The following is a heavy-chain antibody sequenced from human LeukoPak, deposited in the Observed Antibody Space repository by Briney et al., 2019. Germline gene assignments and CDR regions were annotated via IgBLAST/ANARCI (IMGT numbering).Heavy chain of an antibody. CDR1: GGSISSYY. V-gene: IGHV4-59*01. Sequence: PSETLSLTCTVSGGSISSYYWSWIRLPPGKGLEWIGYIYYSGSTNYNPSLKSRVTISVDTSKNQFSLKLSSVTAADTAVYYCARARGVAGTGTYFDYWGQGTLVTVSS. CDR2: IYYSGST. D-gene: IGHD6-19*01. CDR3: ARARGVAGTGTYFDY. J-gene: IGHJ4*02.